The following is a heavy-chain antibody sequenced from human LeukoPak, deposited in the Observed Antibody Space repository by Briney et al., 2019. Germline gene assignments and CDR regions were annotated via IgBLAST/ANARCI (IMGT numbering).Heavy chain of an antibody. V-gene: IGHV3-9*01. CDR1: GFTFDDYA. D-gene: IGHD6-19*01. CDR2: ISWNSGSI. CDR3: AKLWAGTGSFDY. J-gene: IGHJ4*02. Sequence: GGSLRLSCAASGFTFDDYAMHWVRQAPGKGLEWVSGISWNSGSIGYADSVKGRFTISRDNAKNSLYLQMNSLRAEDTALYYCAKLWAGTGSFDYWGQGTLVTVSS.